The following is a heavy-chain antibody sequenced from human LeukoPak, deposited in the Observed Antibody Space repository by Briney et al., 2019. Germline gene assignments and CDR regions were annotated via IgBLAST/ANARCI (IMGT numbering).Heavy chain of an antibody. J-gene: IGHJ6*04. CDR1: GFTFSSYE. CDR2: ISSSGSTT. Sequence: GGSLRLPCAASGFTFSSYEMNWVRQAPGKGLEWVSYISSSGSTTYYADSVKGRFTISRDNAKNSLYLQMNSLRAEDTAVYYCAELGITMIGGVWGKGTTVTISS. CDR3: AELGITMIGGV. V-gene: IGHV3-48*03. D-gene: IGHD3-10*02.